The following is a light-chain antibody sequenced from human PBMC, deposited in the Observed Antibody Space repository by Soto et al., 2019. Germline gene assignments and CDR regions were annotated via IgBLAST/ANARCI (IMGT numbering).Light chain of an antibody. CDR2: DAS. CDR3: QQRSNWALT. V-gene: IGKV3-11*01. J-gene: IGKJ3*01. CDR1: QSVSSY. Sequence: EIFLTQSPSTLSLSPVEIATLSCRASQSVSSYLAWYQQKPGQAPRLLIYDASNRATGIPARFSGSGSGTDFTLTISSLEPEDFAVYYCQQRSNWALTFGPGTKVDIK.